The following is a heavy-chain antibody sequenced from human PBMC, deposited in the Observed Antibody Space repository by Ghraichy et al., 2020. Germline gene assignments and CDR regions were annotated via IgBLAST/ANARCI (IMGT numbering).Heavy chain of an antibody. J-gene: IGHJ5*02. CDR1: GFTFDDYA. CDR2: ISWNSGSI. CDR3: AKDLDYGGNSEWRWFDP. V-gene: IGHV3-9*01. D-gene: IGHD4-23*01. Sequence: SLRLSCAASGFTFDDYAMHWVRQAPGKGLEWVSGISWNSGSIGYADSVKGRFTISRDNAKNSLYLQMNSLRAEDTALYYCAKDLDYGGNSEWRWFDPWGQGTLVTVSA.